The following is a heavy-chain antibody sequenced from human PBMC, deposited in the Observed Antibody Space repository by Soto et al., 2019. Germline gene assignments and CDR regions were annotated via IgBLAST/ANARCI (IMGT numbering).Heavy chain of an antibody. D-gene: IGHD1-26*01. CDR3: ARRGSGSYYDY. J-gene: IGHJ4*02. CDR1: GFTFSSYA. Sequence: EVQLLESGGGLVQPGGSLRLSCAASGFTFSSYAMWWVRQAPVKGLEWVSAIRGSGDSTYYADSVKGRLTISRDNSKNTLYLQMNSLRAEVTAVYYCARRGSGSYYDYWGQGTLVTVSS. V-gene: IGHV3-23*01. CDR2: IRGSGDST.